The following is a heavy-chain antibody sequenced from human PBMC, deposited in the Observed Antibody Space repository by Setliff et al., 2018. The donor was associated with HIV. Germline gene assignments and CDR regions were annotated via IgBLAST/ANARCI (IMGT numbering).Heavy chain of an antibody. V-gene: IGHV4-4*07. Sequence: SETLSLTCAVYGGSFSGYDWSWIRQPAGTGLEWIGRIYSSGSTNYNPSLKSRVTISINTSKNQFSLKLSSVTAADTAVYYCARDRDIVVVPASPQGYYYYMDVWGKGTTVTVSS. CDR1: GGSFSGYD. D-gene: IGHD2-2*01. J-gene: IGHJ6*03. CDR2: IYSSGST. CDR3: ARDRDIVVVPASPQGYYYYMDV.